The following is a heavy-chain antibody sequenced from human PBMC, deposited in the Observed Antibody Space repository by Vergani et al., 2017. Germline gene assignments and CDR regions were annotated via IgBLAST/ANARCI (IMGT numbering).Heavy chain of an antibody. CDR1: GFSFPGYA. V-gene: IGHV3-23*01. CDR2: VSGSSATP. J-gene: IGHJ6*03. CDR3: ARQKDYYMDV. Sequence: EVQLLESGGGLVQPGGSLRLSCEASGFSFPGYAMSGVRQAPGKGLEWVSSVSGSSATPYYADSVKGRFIISRDNSKNTLHLQMNSLIADDTAVYYCARQKDYYMDVWGKGATVTVS.